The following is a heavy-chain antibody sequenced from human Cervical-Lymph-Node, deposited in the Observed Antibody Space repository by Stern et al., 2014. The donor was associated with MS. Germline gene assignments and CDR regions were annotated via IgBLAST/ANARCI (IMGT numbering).Heavy chain of an antibody. CDR1: GDSITSDTW. Sequence: QVQLQESGPGLVKASGTLSLTCTVSGDSITSDTWWSWVRQPPRKGLEWIGEIPHSGTTNYNPSLESRLTISLDKSKNQFSLNLTSVTAADTAVYYCARASLGGYDWFDPWGQGTLVTVSS. CDR3: ARASLGGYDWFDP. J-gene: IGHJ5*02. CDR2: IPHSGTT. V-gene: IGHV4-4*02. D-gene: IGHD5-12*01.